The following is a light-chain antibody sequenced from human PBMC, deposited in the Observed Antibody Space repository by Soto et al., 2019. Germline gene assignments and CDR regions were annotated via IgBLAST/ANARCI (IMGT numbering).Light chain of an antibody. CDR1: QSVSSTY. CDR3: QQLVNTHTWT. J-gene: IGKJ1*01. V-gene: IGKV3-20*01. CDR2: GES. Sequence: EIVLTHSPCTLSLSVGERATISFSASQSVSSTYLIWYQQQPGQAARLLLYGESSRANGGPDRLSGGGSETDFTLPISRLEHEDFAAYYCQQLVNTHTWTFGQGTKVDIK.